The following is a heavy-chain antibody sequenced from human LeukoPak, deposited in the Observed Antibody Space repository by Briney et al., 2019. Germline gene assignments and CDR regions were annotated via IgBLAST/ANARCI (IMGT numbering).Heavy chain of an antibody. CDR1: GGSISSYY. CDR3: ARHPESPSIAAAGLYYFDY. Sequence: SETLSLTCTVSGGSISSYYWSWIRQPPGKGLEWIGYIYYSGSTNYNPSLKSRVTISVDTSKNQFSLKLSSVTAADTAVYYCARHPESPSIAAAGLYYFDYWGQGTLVTVSS. D-gene: IGHD6-13*01. V-gene: IGHV4-59*08. J-gene: IGHJ4*02. CDR2: IYYSGST.